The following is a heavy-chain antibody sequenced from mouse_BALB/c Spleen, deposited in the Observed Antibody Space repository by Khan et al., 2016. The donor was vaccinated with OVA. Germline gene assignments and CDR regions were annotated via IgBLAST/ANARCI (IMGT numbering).Heavy chain of an antibody. CDR1: GYTFTSYW. V-gene: IGHV1S22*01. J-gene: IGHJ3*01. CDR2: IYPGSGSS. CDR3: TRWIYWFAY. Sequence: LQQPGSELVRPVASVKLSCKASGYTFTSYWMHWVTQRPGQGLEWTGDIYPGSGSSNYEEKFKRKATLTVDTSSSTAYMQLSSLTSEDSGVYYLTRWIYWFAYWGQGTLVTVSA.